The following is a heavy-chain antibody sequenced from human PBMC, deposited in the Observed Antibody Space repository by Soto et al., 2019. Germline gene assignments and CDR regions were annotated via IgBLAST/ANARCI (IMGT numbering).Heavy chain of an antibody. Sequence: SETLSLTCTVSGGSISSGSYHWGWIRQSPGKGLEWIGNTHYSGSAYYNPSLKSRVTISVDASNSQVSLRLSSVTAADSAVYFCAILEGLATISYYFDFWRQGAQVTGSS. D-gene: IGHD3-9*01. CDR1: GGSISSGSYH. CDR3: AILEGLATISYYFDF. J-gene: IGHJ4*02. V-gene: IGHV4-39*01. CDR2: THYSGSA.